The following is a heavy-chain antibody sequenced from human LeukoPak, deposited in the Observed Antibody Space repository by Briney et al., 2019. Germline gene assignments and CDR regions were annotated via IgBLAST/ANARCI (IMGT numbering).Heavy chain of an antibody. Sequence: GGSLRLSCAASGFTFSSYAMSWVRQAPGKGLEWVSIIYSGGSTYYADSVKGRFTISRDNSKNTLYLQMNSLRAEDTAVYYCARVGSSGRLGNYLDYWGQGTLVTVSS. J-gene: IGHJ4*02. CDR3: ARVGSSGRLGNYLDY. CDR1: GFTFSSYA. CDR2: IYSGGST. D-gene: IGHD6-19*01. V-gene: IGHV3-53*01.